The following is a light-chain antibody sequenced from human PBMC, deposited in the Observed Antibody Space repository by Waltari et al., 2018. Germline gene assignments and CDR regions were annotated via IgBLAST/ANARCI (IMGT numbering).Light chain of an antibody. Sequence: DIQMTQSPSTLSASLGDRVTITCRASQRIRDWLVWYQQKPGKAPKLLIHRSSTLASGVPSRFSGSGSGTEFTLTISGLQPDDFATYYCQQYDNYFYTFGQGTKLEI. V-gene: IGKV1-5*03. CDR2: RSS. J-gene: IGKJ2*01. CDR1: QRIRDW. CDR3: QQYDNYFYT.